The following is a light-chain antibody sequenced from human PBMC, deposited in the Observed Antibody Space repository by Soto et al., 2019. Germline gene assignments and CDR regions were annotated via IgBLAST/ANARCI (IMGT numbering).Light chain of an antibody. J-gene: IGLJ1*01. Sequence: QSVLTQPSSASGTPGQRVTISCSGGSSNIGTNAVNWYQQLPGTAPKLLIYNNNQRPSGVPDRFSGSKSGTSASLAISGLQSEDEADYYCAAWDDSLNGYVFGTGTK. CDR3: AAWDDSLNGYV. CDR1: SSNIGTNA. V-gene: IGLV1-44*01. CDR2: NNN.